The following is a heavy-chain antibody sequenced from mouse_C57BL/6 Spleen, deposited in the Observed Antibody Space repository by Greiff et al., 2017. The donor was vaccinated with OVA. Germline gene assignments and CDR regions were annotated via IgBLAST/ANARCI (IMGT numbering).Heavy chain of an antibody. J-gene: IGHJ2*01. V-gene: IGHV5-4*03. CDR2: ISDGGSYT. CDR1: GFTFSSYA. D-gene: IGHD1-1*01. CDR3: ARGTTVGMDYFDY. Sequence: EVMLVESGGGLVKPGGSLKLSCAASGFTFSSYAMSWVRQTPEKRLEWVATISDGGSYTYYPDNVKGRFTISRDNAKNNLYLQMSHLKSEDTAMYYCARGTTVGMDYFDYWGQGTTLTVSS.